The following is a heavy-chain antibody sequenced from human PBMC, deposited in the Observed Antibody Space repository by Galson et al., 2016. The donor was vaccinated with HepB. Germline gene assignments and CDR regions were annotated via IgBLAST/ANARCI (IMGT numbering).Heavy chain of an antibody. CDR3: ARSGGLGYGARFDY. D-gene: IGHD3-16*01. J-gene: IGHJ4*02. V-gene: IGHV3-23*01. CDR2: ITGSGSHT. Sequence: SLRLSCAASGFTFNNYAMHWVRQAPGKGLQWVSTITGSGSHTYYADSVKGRFTISRDNSKNTLYLQMNTLRAEDTAVYYCARSGGLGYGARFDYWGQGTLVTVSS. CDR1: GFTFNNYA.